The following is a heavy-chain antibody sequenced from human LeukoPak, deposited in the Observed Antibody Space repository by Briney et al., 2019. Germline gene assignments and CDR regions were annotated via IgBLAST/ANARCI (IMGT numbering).Heavy chain of an antibody. V-gene: IGHV3-74*01. CDR1: GHPFRLYW. CDR2: IDPDGTST. D-gene: IGHD3-22*01. CDR3: SAHDTLRVVRPFDY. J-gene: IGHJ4*02. Sequence: PGGSLRLSCTASGHPFRLYWMHWLRQVPGKGPVWVSRIDPDGTSTSYADSVKGRFTISRDNAKNTLYLQMNSLRAEDAAVYYCSAHDTLRVVRPFDYWGQGTVVTVSS.